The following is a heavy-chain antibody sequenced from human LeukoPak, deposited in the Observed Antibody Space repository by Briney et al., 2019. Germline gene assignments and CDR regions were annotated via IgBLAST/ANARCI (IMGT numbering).Heavy chain of an antibody. V-gene: IGHV4-39*07. CDR3: ARGGTSFDP. CDR1: GGSISSSSYY. J-gene: IGHJ5*02. CDR2: IYHSGST. Sequence: PSETLSLTCTVSGGSISSSSYYWGWIRQPPGKGLEWIGSIYHSGSTYYNPSLKSRVTISVDTSKNQFSLKLSSVTAADTAVYYCARGGTSFDPWGQGTLVTVSS. D-gene: IGHD1-7*01.